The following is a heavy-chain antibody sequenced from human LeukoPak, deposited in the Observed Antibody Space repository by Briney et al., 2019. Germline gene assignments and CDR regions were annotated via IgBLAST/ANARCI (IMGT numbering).Heavy chain of an antibody. CDR1: GVSITGGNDY. CDR2: IYTGGST. J-gene: IGHJ5*02. CDR3: ARSRGVPRWFGP. D-gene: IGHD3-10*01. Sequence: SETLSLTCNVSGVSITGGNDYWGWIRQPRGKGLEWIANIYTGGSTYYNPALQNRAAISIDTSKDQFFLRLTSLTAADTAVYYCARSRGVPRWFGPWGQGILVTVSS. V-gene: IGHV4-39*07.